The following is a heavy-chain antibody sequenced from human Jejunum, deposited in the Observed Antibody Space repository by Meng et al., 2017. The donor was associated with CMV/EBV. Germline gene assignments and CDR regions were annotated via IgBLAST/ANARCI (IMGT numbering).Heavy chain of an antibody. CDR3: AREASDGHIGVCDS. D-gene: IGHD5-24*01. V-gene: IGHV4-61*03. J-gene: IGHJ4*02. CDR1: GSVSSSSYY. Sequence: GSVSSSSYYWSWIRQPPGKGLEWVGNVYYSGSVNYNPSLKSRVTVSVDTSKNHFSLKLSSVTAADTAVYYCAREASDGHIGVCDSWGQGTLVTVSS. CDR2: VYYSGSV.